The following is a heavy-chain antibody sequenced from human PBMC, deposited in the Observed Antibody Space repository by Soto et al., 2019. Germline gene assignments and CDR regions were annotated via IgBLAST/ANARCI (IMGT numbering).Heavy chain of an antibody. CDR2: VDPSGGST. CDR3: ARDLGYKWNHWEAFEF. V-gene: IGHV1-46*01. D-gene: IGHD1-20*01. CDR1: GYSFSNYY. Sequence: QVQLVQSGAEVKKPGASVKVSCKASGYSFSNYYMHWVRHAPGQGPEWMGLVDPSGGSTNYAQKFQGRVTMTSDTSTSTVFMDLISLTSEDTAVYYCARDLGYKWNHWEAFEFWGQGTTVTVSS. J-gene: IGHJ3*01.